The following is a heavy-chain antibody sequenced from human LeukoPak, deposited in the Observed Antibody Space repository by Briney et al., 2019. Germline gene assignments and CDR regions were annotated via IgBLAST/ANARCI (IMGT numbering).Heavy chain of an antibody. CDR3: ARAIRIVVVVAATPVAFDY. Sequence: GSLRLSCAASGFTFSSYSMNWVRQAPGKGLEWVSSISSSSSYIYYADSVKGRFTISRDNAKNSLYLQMNSLRAEDTAVYYCARAIRIVVVVAATPVAFDYWGQGTLVTVSS. CDR1: GFTFSSYS. V-gene: IGHV3-21*01. J-gene: IGHJ4*02. CDR2: ISSSSSYI. D-gene: IGHD2-15*01.